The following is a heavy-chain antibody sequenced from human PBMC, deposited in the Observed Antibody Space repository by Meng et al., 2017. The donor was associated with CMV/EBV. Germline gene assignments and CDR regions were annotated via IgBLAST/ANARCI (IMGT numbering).Heavy chain of an antibody. V-gene: IGHV4-30-4*08. CDR3: ARDNRRGGVDY. D-gene: IGHD3-3*01. Sequence: QVPLQKAGPGLVKPSQTRSLTCTVSGGSISSGDSYWSWIRQPPGKGLEWIGYIYYSGSTYYNPSLKSRVTISVDTSKNQFSLKLSSVTAADTAVYYCARDNRRGGVDYWGQGTLVTVSS. J-gene: IGHJ4*02. CDR2: IYYSGST. CDR1: GGSISSGDSY.